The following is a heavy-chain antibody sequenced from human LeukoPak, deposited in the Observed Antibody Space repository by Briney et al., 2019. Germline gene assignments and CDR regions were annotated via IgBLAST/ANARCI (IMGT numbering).Heavy chain of an antibody. CDR2: IYYSGST. CDR1: GGSISSGGYY. D-gene: IGHD2-21*02. J-gene: IGHJ4*02. Sequence: SQTLSLTCTVSGGSISSGGYYWSWIRQHPGKGLEWIGYIYYSGSTYYNPSLKSRVTISVDTSKNQSSLKLSSVTAADTAVYYCARGLLVDCGGDCYTHYFDYWGQGTLVTVS. CDR3: ARGLLVDCGGDCYTHYFDY. V-gene: IGHV4-31*03.